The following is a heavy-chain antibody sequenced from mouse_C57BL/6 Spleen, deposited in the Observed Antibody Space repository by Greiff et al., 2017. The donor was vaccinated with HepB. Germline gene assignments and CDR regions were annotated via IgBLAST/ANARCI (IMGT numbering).Heavy chain of an antibody. J-gene: IGHJ3*01. V-gene: IGHV1-15*01. Sequence: ESGAELVRPGASVTLSCKASGYTFTDYEMHWVKQTPVHGLEWIGAIDPETGGTAYNQKFKGKAILTADKSSSTAYMELRSLTSEDSAVYYCTSTGKGFFAYWGQGTLVTVSA. CDR1: GYTFTDYE. CDR3: TSTGKGFFAY. CDR2: IDPETGGT. D-gene: IGHD4-1*01.